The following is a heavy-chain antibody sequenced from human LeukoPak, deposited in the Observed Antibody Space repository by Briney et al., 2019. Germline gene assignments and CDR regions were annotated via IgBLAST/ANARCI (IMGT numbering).Heavy chain of an antibody. Sequence: SGTFSLKSAAYTFTNYGIGLGRHPPGQGLGLVGCISAYNGNTNYSQNIQGRVSMTTDQSTRTAYLELRSLRYDDTAVYYCARRSSPHSQASCTGGNCYYYYFEYWGQGTPVPVSS. V-gene: IGHV1-18*01. J-gene: IGHJ4*02. CDR3: ARRSSPHSQASCTGGNCYYYYFEY. CDR2: ISAYNGNT. D-gene: IGHD2-15*01. CDR1: AYTFTNYG.